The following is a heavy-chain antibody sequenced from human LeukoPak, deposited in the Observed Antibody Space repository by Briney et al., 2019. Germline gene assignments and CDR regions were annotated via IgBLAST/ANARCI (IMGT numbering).Heavy chain of an antibody. D-gene: IGHD7-27*01. V-gene: IGHV1-2*02. CDR2: INPNSGGT. Sequence: ASVKVSCKASGYTFTGYYMHWVRQAPGQGLEWMGWINPNSGGTNYAQKFQGRVTMTRDTSISTAYMELSRLRSDDTAVYYCARVDWGSFKFDYWGQGTLVTVSS. CDR1: GYTFTGYY. J-gene: IGHJ4*02. CDR3: ARVDWGSFKFDY.